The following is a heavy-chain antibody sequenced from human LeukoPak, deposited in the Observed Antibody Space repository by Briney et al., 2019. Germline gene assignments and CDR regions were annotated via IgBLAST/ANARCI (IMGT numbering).Heavy chain of an antibody. D-gene: IGHD3-10*01. J-gene: IGHJ5*02. V-gene: IGHV4-34*01. CDR3: ARGGSDFSWFDP. CDR2: INHSGST. CDR1: GFTFSSHG. Sequence: PGGSLRLSCAASGFTFSSHGMQWVRQPPGKGLEWIGEINHSGSTNYNPSLKSRVTISVDRSKNQFSLKLSSVTAADTAVYYCARGGSDFSWFDPWGQGTLVTVSS.